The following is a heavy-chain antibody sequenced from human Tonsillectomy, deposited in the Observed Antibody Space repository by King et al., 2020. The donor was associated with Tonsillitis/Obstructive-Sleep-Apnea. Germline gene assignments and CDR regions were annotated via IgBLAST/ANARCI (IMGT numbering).Heavy chain of an antibody. V-gene: IGHV5-10-1*03. CDR3: ASHIGYSYDYRYAMDV. J-gene: IGHJ6*02. CDR1: GYSFTNYW. CDR2: IDPSDSYT. Sequence: VQLVESGAEVKKPGESLRISCKGSGYSFTNYWINWVRQMPGKGLEWMGRIDPSDSYTNYSPSFQGHVTISADKSISTAYLQWSSLKASDTAMYYCASHIGYSYDYRYAMDVWGQGTTVTVSS. D-gene: IGHD5-18*01.